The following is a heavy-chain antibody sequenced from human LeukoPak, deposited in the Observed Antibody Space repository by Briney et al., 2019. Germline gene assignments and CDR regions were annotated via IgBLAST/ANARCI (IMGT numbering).Heavy chain of an antibody. D-gene: IGHD6-13*01. V-gene: IGHV3-23*01. CDR3: AKRGSSSSWYHFDS. J-gene: IGHJ4*02. CDR2: ISSSGGDT. Sequence: PGGSLRLSCVASGFGFSSYAMTWVRQAPGKGLEWVSDISSSGGDTYYAYSVKGRFTISRDNSKNTLYLQMKSLRAEDTAVYYCAKRGSSSSWYHFDSWGQGTLLTVSS. CDR1: GFGFSSYA.